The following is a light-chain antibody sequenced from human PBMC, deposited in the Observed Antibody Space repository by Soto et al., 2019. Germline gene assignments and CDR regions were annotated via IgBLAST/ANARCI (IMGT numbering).Light chain of an antibody. CDR1: SSNIGGNS. J-gene: IGLJ1*01. V-gene: IGLV1-51*01. Sequence: QSVLSQPPSVSAAPGQMVTISCSGSSSNIGGNSVSWYQQLPGTAPKLLIYDDDQRPSGIPDRFSGSKSGTSATLGITGFQTGDEADYYCGSWDSSLSAYVFGTGTKLTV. CDR3: GSWDSSLSAYV. CDR2: DDD.